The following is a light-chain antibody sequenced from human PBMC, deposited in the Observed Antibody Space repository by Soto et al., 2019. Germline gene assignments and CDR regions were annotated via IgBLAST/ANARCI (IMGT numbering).Light chain of an antibody. CDR1: QSISAW. J-gene: IGKJ1*01. V-gene: IGKV1-5*03. CDR3: QQYNDYSWT. CDR2: KAS. Sequence: DIQMTQSPSTLCASVGDXVSINCRASQSISAWLAWYQQKPGKAPRLLIYKASTLEIGVPSRFSGSGSGTEFTLTISSLQPDDVATYYCQQYNDYSWTFGQGTKVDIK.